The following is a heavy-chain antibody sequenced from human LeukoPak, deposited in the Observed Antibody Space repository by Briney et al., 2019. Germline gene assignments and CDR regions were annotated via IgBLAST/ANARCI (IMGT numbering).Heavy chain of an antibody. CDR1: GYTFTGYY. CDR2: INPNSGGT. CDR3: ARGQQLACNWFDP. Sequence: ASVKVSCKASGYTFTGYYMHWVRQAPGQELEWMGWINPNSGGTNYAQKFQGRVTMTRDTSISTAYMELSSLRSEDTAVYYCARGQQLACNWFDPWGQGTLVTVSS. J-gene: IGHJ5*02. D-gene: IGHD6-13*01. V-gene: IGHV1-2*02.